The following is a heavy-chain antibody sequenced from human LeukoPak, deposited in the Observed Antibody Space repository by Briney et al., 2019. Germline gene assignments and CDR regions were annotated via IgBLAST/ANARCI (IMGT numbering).Heavy chain of an antibody. J-gene: IGHJ4*02. V-gene: IGHV3-9*01. D-gene: IGHD4-17*01. Sequence: GGSLRLSCAASGFIFNNYAMHWVRQAPGKGLEWVSGISWNSGSIGYADSVKGRFTISRDNAKNSLYLQMNSLRAEDTALYYCAKDYGDYETYFDYWGQGTLVTVSS. CDR3: AKDYGDYETYFDY. CDR2: ISWNSGSI. CDR1: GFIFNNYA.